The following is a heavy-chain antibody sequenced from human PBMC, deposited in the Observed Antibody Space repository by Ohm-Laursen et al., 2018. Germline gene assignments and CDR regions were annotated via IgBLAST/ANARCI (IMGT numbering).Heavy chain of an antibody. V-gene: IGHV4-59*07. D-gene: IGHD2-15*01. J-gene: IGHJ6*02. CDR1: GGSISSYY. CDR3: ARVVRYYYYGMDV. Sequence: SDTLSLTCTVSGGSISSYYWSWIRQPPGKGLKWIGYIYYSGSTNYNPSLKSRVTISVDTSKNQFSLKLSSVTAADTAVYYCARVVRYYYYGMDVWGQGTTVTVSS. CDR2: IYYSGST.